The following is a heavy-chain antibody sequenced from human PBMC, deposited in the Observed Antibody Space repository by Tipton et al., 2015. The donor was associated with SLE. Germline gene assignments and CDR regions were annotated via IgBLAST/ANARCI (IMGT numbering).Heavy chain of an antibody. CDR3: ASIALILSGNY. J-gene: IGHJ4*02. D-gene: IGHD3-22*01. V-gene: IGHV3-74*03. Sequence: GSLRLSCAASGLSFSSYRMHWVRQATGKGLVWVSGISSDGRSTTYADSGKGRFTISRDNAKNTLYLQMNSLRADDTAVYYCASIALILSGNYWVQGTLVTVSS. CDR2: ISSDGRST. CDR1: GLSFSSYR.